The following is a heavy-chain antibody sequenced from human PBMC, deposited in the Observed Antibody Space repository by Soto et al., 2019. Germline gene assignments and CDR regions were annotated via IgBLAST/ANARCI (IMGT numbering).Heavy chain of an antibody. J-gene: IGHJ6*02. D-gene: IGHD6-13*01. Sequence: GSLRLSCAASGFTFSSYSMNWARQAPGKGLEWVSSISSSSSYIYYADSVKGRFTISRDNAKNSLYLQMNSLRAEDTAVYYCARTSSSWYQENYYYYGMDVWGQGTTVTVSS. CDR2: ISSSSSYI. CDR3: ARTSSSWYQENYYYYGMDV. CDR1: GFTFSSYS. V-gene: IGHV3-21*01.